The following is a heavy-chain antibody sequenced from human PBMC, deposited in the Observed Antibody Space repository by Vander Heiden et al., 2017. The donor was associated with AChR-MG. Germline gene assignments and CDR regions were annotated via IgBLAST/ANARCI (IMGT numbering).Heavy chain of an antibody. CDR1: AGTFGSYA. Sequence: QVQLVPSGAEVQKPGSSVKVSCKASAGTFGSYAISWVRQAPGQGLEWMGRIIPILGIANYAQKFQGRVTITVDKSTSTAYMELSSLRSEDTAVYYCARGMTKVVVAAPLFDYWGQGTLVTVSS. V-gene: IGHV1-69*04. D-gene: IGHD2-15*01. J-gene: IGHJ4*02. CDR2: IIPILGIA. CDR3: ARGMTKVVVAAPLFDY.